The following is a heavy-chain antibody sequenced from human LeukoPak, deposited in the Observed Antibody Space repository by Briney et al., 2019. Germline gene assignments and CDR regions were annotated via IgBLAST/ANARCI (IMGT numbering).Heavy chain of an antibody. Sequence: SGGSLRLSCAASGFTFSSYAMSWVSQAQGKGLEWVSAISGSGGSTYYADSVKGAFTISRDNSKNTLYLQMNSLRAEDTAVYYCAKDLIGTYYDILTGYFTYGMDVWGQGTTVTVSS. J-gene: IGHJ6*02. CDR2: ISGSGGST. D-gene: IGHD3-9*01. CDR3: AKDLIGTYYDILTGYFTYGMDV. V-gene: IGHV3-23*01. CDR1: GFTFSSYA.